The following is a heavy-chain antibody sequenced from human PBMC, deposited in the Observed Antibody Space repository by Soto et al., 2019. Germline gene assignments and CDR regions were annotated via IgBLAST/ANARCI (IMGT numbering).Heavy chain of an antibody. CDR2: IWYDGSNK. CDR1: GFTFSSYG. D-gene: IGHD3-10*01. J-gene: IGHJ5*02. Sequence: QVQLVESGGGVVQPGRSLRLSCAASGFTFSSYGMHWVRQAPGKGLEWVAVIWYDGSNKYYADSVKGRFTISRDNSKNTLYLQMNSLSAGDTAVYYCARDRGSNWFDPWGQGTLVTVSS. CDR3: ARDRGSNWFDP. V-gene: IGHV3-33*01.